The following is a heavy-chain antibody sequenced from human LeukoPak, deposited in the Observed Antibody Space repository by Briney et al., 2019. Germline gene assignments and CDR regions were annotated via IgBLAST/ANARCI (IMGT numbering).Heavy chain of an antibody. CDR2: IYYSGSA. CDR3: ARDRGVAVVMDV. CDR1: GGAIGSDGYY. D-gene: IGHD3-10*01. Sequence: SETLSLTCSVSGGAIGSDGYYWNWIRQPPGKGLEWIGYIYYSGSASYNPSLKSRVTISVDTSKNQFSLKLSSVTAADTAVYYCARDRGVAVVMDVWGKGTTVTVSS. J-gene: IGHJ6*04. V-gene: IGHV4-31*03.